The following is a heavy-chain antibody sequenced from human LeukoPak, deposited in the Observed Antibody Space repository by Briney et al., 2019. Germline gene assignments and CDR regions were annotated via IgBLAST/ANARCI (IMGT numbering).Heavy chain of an antibody. D-gene: IGHD2-8*02. CDR1: GGSISSYY. CDR2: IYYSGST. CDR3: AGHHPRNTVDF. V-gene: IGHV4-59*08. Sequence: PSETLSLTCTVSGGSISSYYWSWIRQPPGKGLEWIGYIYYSGSTNYNPSLKSRVTISVDTSKNQFSLKLSSVTAADTAVYYCAGHHPRNTVDFWGQGTLVTVSS. J-gene: IGHJ4*02.